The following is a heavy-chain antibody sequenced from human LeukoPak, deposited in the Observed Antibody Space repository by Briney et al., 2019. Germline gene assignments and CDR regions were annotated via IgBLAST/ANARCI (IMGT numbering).Heavy chain of an antibody. D-gene: IGHD6-19*01. CDR2: INWNGGST. J-gene: IGHJ6*03. Sequence: PGGSLRLSCAASGFTFDDYGMSWVRQAPGKGLEWVSGINWNGGSTGYADSAKGRFTISRDNAKNSLYLQMNSLRAEDTALYYCAREISGIAVAGTGPYYYYYMDVWGKGTTVTVSS. V-gene: IGHV3-20*04. CDR3: AREISGIAVAGTGPYYYYYMDV. CDR1: GFTFDDYG.